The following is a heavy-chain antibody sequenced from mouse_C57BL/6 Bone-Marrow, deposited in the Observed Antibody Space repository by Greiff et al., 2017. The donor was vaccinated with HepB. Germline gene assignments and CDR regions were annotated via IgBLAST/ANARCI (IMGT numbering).Heavy chain of an antibody. CDR2: IYPGNSDT. CDR3: TRGFYERYYAMDY. J-gene: IGHJ4*01. CDR1: GYTFTSYW. Sequence: EVQLQQSGTVLARPGASVKMSCKTSGYTFTSYWTHWVKQRPGQGLEWIGAIYPGNSDTSYNQKFKGKAKLTAVTSASTAYMELSSLTNEDSAVYYCTRGFYERYYAMDYWGQGTSVTVSS. V-gene: IGHV1-5*01. D-gene: IGHD1-1*01.